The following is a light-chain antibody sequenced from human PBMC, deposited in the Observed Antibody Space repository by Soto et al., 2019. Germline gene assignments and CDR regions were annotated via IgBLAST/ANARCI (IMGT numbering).Light chain of an antibody. CDR2: DVS. CDR3: SSYTSSSSLVL. Sequence: QSALTQPASVSGSPGQSITISCTGTSSDVGGHDYVSWYQQYPGKAPKLMIYDVSNRPSGVSIRFSASKSGNTASLTISGLQAEDEADYYCSSYTSSSSLVLLGGGTKLTVL. V-gene: IGLV2-14*03. J-gene: IGLJ2*01. CDR1: SSDVGGHDY.